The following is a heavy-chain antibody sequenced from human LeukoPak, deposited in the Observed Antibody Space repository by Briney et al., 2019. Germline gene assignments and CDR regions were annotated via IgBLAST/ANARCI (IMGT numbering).Heavy chain of an antibody. CDR2: IDGSGSS. D-gene: IGHD6-19*01. V-gene: IGHV4-4*07. J-gene: IGHJ4*02. CDR1: GGSIRLYY. Sequence: SETLSLICSVSGGSIRLYYWNWIRQSAGKGLEWIGRIDGSGSSTYSPSLGSRVTMSADSSKSQISLKLISVTAADTAVYYCARSPLSSSGWYRADYWGQGLRVTVSS. CDR3: ARSPLSSSGWYRADY.